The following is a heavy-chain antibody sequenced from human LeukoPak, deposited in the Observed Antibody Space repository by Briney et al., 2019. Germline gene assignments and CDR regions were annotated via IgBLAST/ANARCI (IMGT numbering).Heavy chain of an antibody. V-gene: IGHV3-23*01. Sequence: GGSLRLSCAASGFNFNNYAMNWVRQAPGKGLEWVSIISGSGDSTYYADSIKGRFTISRDNSKNTLYLQMNSLRPEDTAVYYCAFPGSSRRVYWGQGTLVTVSS. CDR3: AFPGSSRRVY. CDR1: GFNFNNYA. D-gene: IGHD1-26*01. J-gene: IGHJ4*02. CDR2: ISGSGDST.